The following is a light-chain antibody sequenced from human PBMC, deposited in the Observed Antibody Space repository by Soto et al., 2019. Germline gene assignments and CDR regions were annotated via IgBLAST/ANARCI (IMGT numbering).Light chain of an antibody. CDR2: WAS. CDR1: QSVLSNSNNKNC. Sequence: DIVMTQSPDSLAVSLGERATMNCKSSQSVLSNSNNKNCIAWYQQKSGQPPKLLIYWASSRESGVPDRFSGGGSGTDFTLTISSLQAEDVATYYCQHYYSIPWTFGQGTRVEIK. J-gene: IGKJ1*01. V-gene: IGKV4-1*01. CDR3: QHYYSIPWT.